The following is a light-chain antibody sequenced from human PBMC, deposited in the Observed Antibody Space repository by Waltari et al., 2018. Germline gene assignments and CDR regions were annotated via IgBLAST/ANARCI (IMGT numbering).Light chain of an antibody. J-gene: IGKJ4*01. Sequence: CRASQSISKWLAWYQQKPGKAPNLLIYKASTLESGVPSRFSGSGSGTDFTLTISSPQPDDFATYYCQQYNSYSLLTFGGGTKIEIK. CDR1: QSISKW. CDR2: KAS. CDR3: QQYNSYSLLT. V-gene: IGKV1-5*03.